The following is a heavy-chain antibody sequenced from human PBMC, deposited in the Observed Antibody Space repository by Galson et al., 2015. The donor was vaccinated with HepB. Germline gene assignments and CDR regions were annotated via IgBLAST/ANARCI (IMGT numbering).Heavy chain of an antibody. Sequence: SLRLSCAASGLTFSTYAMSWVRQAPGKGLEWVSGFSGSGDGTYYADSVTGRSTISRDNAKNSLFLPMNSLRDDDAAVYYCARGGLLWTAPGTRLGYWGQGTLVTVSS. D-gene: IGHD6-13*01. V-gene: IGHV3-23*01. J-gene: IGHJ4*02. CDR3: ARGGLLWTAPGTRLGY. CDR2: FSGSGDGT. CDR1: GLTFSTYA.